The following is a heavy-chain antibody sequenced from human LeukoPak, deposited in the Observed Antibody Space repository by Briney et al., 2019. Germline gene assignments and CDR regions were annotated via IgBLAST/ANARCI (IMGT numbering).Heavy chain of an antibody. Sequence: SEALSLTCTVSGGSISSYYWSWIRQPAGKGLEWIGRFYTSGSTKYNPSLKSRVTMSEDTSKNQFSLKLSSVTAADTAVYFCARGPYSYDSSGAFDIWGQGTMVTVSS. CDR1: GGSISSYY. D-gene: IGHD3-22*01. CDR2: FYTSGST. J-gene: IGHJ3*02. CDR3: ARGPYSYDSSGAFDI. V-gene: IGHV4-4*07.